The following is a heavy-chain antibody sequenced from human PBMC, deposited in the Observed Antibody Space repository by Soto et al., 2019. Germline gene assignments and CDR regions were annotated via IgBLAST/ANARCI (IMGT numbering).Heavy chain of an antibody. Sequence: GASVKVSCKASGYTFTTYYMHWVRQAPGQGLEWMGIINPSVGSTKYAQKFQGRVTMTRDTSTSTVYMELSSLRSEDTAVYYCARDHGYCTSSSCLGDFDYWGQGTLVTVSS. CDR2: INPSVGST. CDR1: GYTFTTYY. J-gene: IGHJ4*02. CDR3: ARDHGYCTSSSCLGDFDY. D-gene: IGHD2-2*01. V-gene: IGHV1-46*03.